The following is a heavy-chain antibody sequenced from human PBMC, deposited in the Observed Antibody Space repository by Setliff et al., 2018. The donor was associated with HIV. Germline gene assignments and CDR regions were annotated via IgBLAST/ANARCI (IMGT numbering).Heavy chain of an antibody. D-gene: IGHD3-22*01. CDR3: ATDVGAVSSGDYFDS. CDR1: GFTFSTYA. V-gene: IGHV3-23*01. CDR2: ISRSGDST. Sequence: GGSLRLSCAASGFTFSTYAMSWVRQAPGKGLEWVSGISRSGDSTKYADSVKGRFTISRDNSNNTLYLQMSSLRAEDTSIYYCATDVGAVSSGDYFDSWGQGTLVTVS. J-gene: IGHJ4*02.